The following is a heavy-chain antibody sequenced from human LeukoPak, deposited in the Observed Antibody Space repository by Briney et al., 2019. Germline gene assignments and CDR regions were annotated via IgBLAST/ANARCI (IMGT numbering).Heavy chain of an antibody. J-gene: IGHJ3*02. CDR3: AKDSGGTLDAFDI. CDR2: ISWNSGSI. D-gene: IGHD2/OR15-2a*01. Sequence: GGSLRLSCAASGFTFDDYARHWVGQAQGKGLEGVSGISWNSGSIGYADSVKGRFTISRDNAKNSLYLQMNSLRAEDTALYYCAKDSGGTLDAFDIWGQGTMVTVSS. V-gene: IGHV3-9*01. CDR1: GFTFDDYA.